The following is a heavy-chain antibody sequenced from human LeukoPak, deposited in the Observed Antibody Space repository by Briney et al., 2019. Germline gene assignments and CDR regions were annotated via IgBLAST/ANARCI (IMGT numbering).Heavy chain of an antibody. J-gene: IGHJ5*02. V-gene: IGHV1-2*02. CDR2: INPKSGGS. CDR1: GDTFTGYY. CDR3: ARANGRGAAAGVNH. D-gene: IGHD6-13*01. Sequence: GASVKVSCKASGDTFTGYYMHWVRQAAGQGLEWMGWINPKSGGSNYAQKFQGRVTMTRDTSISTAYMELSRLRSDDTAVYYCARANGRGAAAGVNHWGQGTLVTVSS.